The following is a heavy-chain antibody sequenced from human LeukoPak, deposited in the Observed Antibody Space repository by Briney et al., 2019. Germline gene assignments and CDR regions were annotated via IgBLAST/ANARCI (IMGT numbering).Heavy chain of an antibody. CDR3: TTDQVGATNGPFDD. CDR1: GFSFSNAW. CDR2: IYSKIDGGTT. D-gene: IGHD1-26*01. J-gene: IGHJ4*02. Sequence: GGSLRLSCAASGFSFSNAWMSWVRQAPGKGLEWVGRIYSKIDGGTTDYAAPVKGRFTISRDDSKNTLYLQMNGLKTEDTAIYYCTTDQVGATNGPFDDWGQGTLVTVSS. V-gene: IGHV3-15*01.